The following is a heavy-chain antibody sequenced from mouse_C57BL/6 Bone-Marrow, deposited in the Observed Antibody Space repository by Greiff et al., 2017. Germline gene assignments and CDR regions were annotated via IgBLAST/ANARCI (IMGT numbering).Heavy chain of an antibody. J-gene: IGHJ3*01. CDR1: GFTFSDYY. Sequence: EVQLQESGGGLVQPGGSLKLSCAASGFTFSDYYMYWVRQTPEKRLEWVAYISNGGGSTYYPDTVKGRFTISRDNAKNTLYLQMSRLKSEDTAMYYCARRGYGSSFAYWGQGTLVTVSA. D-gene: IGHD1-1*01. CDR3: ARRGYGSSFAY. CDR2: ISNGGGST. V-gene: IGHV5-12*01.